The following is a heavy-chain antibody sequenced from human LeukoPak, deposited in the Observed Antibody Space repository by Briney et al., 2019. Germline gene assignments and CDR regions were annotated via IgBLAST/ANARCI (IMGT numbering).Heavy chain of an antibody. V-gene: IGHV6-1*01. Sequence: SQTLSLTCAISGDSVSNNNAAWNWIRQSPSGGLEWLGRTYYRSKWYNDYAVSVKGRITINPDTSKNQFSLQLDSVTPEDTAVYYCAKGQWLVNDAFNIWGQGTMVTVSS. D-gene: IGHD6-19*01. CDR1: GDSVSNNNAA. CDR3: AKGQWLVNDAFNI. CDR2: TYYRSKWYN. J-gene: IGHJ3*02.